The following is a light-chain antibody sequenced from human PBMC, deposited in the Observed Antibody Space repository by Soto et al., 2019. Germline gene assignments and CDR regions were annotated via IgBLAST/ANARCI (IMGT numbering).Light chain of an antibody. J-gene: IGLJ1*01. CDR1: SSNIGANYD. CDR2: GND. Sequence: QSVLTQPPSVSGAPGQRVTISCTGSSSNIGANYDVHWYQQRPGTAPKLLIFGNDNRPSGVPDRFSGSKSGTSASLAITGLQAEDEGDYYCQSYDSTLSARDVFGTGTTGTVL. CDR3: QSYDSTLSARDV. V-gene: IGLV1-40*01.